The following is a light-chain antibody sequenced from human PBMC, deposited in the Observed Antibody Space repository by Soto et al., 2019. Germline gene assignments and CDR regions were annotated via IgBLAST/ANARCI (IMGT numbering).Light chain of an antibody. J-gene: IGKJ1*01. CDR3: QQYEAVVT. Sequence: EIVLTQSPGTLSLSPGERATLSCRASQSVSSNFLAWYQEKLGQAPRLLIYGASKRATGIPDRFSGSGSGTDFTLTISRLEPEDFAVYYCQQYEAVVTFGQGTRWIS. V-gene: IGKV3-20*01. CDR1: QSVSSNF. CDR2: GAS.